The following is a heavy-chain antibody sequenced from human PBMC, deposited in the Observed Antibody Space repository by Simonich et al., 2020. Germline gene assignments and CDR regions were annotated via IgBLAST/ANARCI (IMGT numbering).Heavy chain of an antibody. J-gene: IGHJ4*02. D-gene: IGHD7-27*01. CDR2: INPNRGVT. CDR1: GYTFTGNY. CDR3: ARDPGAELTGDY. Sequence: QVQLVQSGAEVKKPGASVKVSCKASGYTFTGNYMHWVRQATGQGLVWMGWINPNRGVTNYAQKFQGRVTMTRDTSISTAYMELSRLRSDDTAVYYCARDPGAELTGDYWGQGTLVTVSS. V-gene: IGHV1-2*02.